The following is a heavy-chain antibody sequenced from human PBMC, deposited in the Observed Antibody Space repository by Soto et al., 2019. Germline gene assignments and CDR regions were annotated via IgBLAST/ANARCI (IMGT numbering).Heavy chain of an antibody. V-gene: IGHV4-30-2*01. CDR3: ARVPDR. CDR2: IYHSGST. CDR1: GVSISSGGYS. Sequence: QLQLQESGSGLVKPSQTLSLTCAVAGVSISSGGYSWRLIRQPPGKGLEWIGYIYHSGSTYYNPSLKSRVTISVDRSNNQCSLKLSSVTAADTAVAYCARVPDRWGQGTLVTVSS. J-gene: IGHJ5*02. D-gene: IGHD2-2*01.